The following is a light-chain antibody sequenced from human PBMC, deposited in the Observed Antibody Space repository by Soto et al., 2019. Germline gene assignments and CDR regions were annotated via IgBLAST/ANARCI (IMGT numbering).Light chain of an antibody. CDR2: DAS. V-gene: IGKV3-11*01. J-gene: IGKJ5*01. CDR3: QQRSNWPPIT. Sequence: EIVLTQSPVTLSLSPWGRAILSCRASQSVSSYLAWYQQKPGQAPRLLIYDASNRATGIPARFSGSGSGTDFTLTIDNLEPEDFAIYYCQQRSNWPPITFGQGTRLEIK. CDR1: QSVSSY.